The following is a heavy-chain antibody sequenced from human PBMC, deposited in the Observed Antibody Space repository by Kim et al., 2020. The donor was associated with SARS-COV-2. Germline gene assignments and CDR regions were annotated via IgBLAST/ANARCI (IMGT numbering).Heavy chain of an antibody. CDR2: IIPILGIA. Sequence: SVKVSCKASGGTFSSYAISWVRQAPGQGLKWMGRIIPILGIANYAQKFQGRVTITADKSTSTAYMELSSLRSEDTAVYYCAREWGDAYYDSSGYYGTPLDVWGQGTTVTVSS. CDR3: AREWGDAYYDSSGYYGTPLDV. D-gene: IGHD3-22*01. V-gene: IGHV1-69*04. CDR1: GGTFSSYA. J-gene: IGHJ6*02.